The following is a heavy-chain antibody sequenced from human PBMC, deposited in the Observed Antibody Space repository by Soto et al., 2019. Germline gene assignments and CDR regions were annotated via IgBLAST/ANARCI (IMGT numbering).Heavy chain of an antibody. CDR3: AGTVEMPDYDGMDV. D-gene: IGHD4-4*01. J-gene: IGHJ6*02. V-gene: IGHV1-69*01. CDR2: IIPIFGSP. CDR1: GGTLRSHA. Sequence: QVQLVQSGAEVKKPGSSVRVSCKASGGTLRSHAINWVRQAPGQGLEWMGGIIPIFGSPYYAQKFQGRVTMTADESSITVYVELSSLRSEDPADYYCAGTVEMPDYDGMDVWGQGTTVTVSS.